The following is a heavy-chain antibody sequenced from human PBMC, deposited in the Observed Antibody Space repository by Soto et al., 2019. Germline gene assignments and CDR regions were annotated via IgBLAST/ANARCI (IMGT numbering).Heavy chain of an antibody. CDR1: GGSISSYY. CDR3: ARGRRGGAVAGNFDY. V-gene: IGHV4-59*01. Sequence: QVQLQESGPGLVKPSETLSLTCTVSGGSISSYYWSWIRQPPGKGLEWIGYIYYSGSTNYNPSLKSRFTISGDTSKNPFSLKLSSVTAADTAVYYCARGRRGGAVAGNFDYWGQGTLVTVSS. CDR2: IYYSGST. J-gene: IGHJ4*02. D-gene: IGHD6-19*01.